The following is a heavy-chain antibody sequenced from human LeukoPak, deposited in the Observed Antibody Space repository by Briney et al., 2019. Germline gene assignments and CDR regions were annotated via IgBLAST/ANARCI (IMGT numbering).Heavy chain of an antibody. J-gene: IGHJ3*02. Sequence: SETLSLTRTVSGGSLSSYFWSWIRPPPGKGREWIGYIYYRGSTNYNPSLKGRVTISVDTSKNQFSLKLSSVTAADTAVYYCARGPRKTHDSSGYYFDAFDIWGQGTMVTVSS. CDR1: GGSLSSYF. D-gene: IGHD3-22*01. CDR3: ARGPRKTHDSSGYYFDAFDI. V-gene: IGHV4-59*01. CDR2: IYYRGST.